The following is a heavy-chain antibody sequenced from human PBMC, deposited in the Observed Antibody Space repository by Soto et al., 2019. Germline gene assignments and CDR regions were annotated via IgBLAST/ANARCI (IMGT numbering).Heavy chain of an antibody. V-gene: IGHV3-21*06. CDR1: GFTFTRYS. CDR2: ISSTTNYI. CDR3: ARESEDLTSNFDY. J-gene: IGHJ4*02. Sequence: GGSLRLSCAASGFTFTRYSMNWVRQAPGKGLEWVSSISSTTNYIYYGDSMKGRFTISRDNAKNSLYLEMNSQRAEDTAVYYCARESEDLTSNFDYWGQGTLVTVSS.